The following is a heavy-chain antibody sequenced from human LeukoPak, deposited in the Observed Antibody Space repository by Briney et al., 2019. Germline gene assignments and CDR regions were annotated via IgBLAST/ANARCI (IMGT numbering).Heavy chain of an antibody. D-gene: IGHD3/OR15-3a*01. CDR2: ISWNSGLI. CDR3: AKVGIFGLVTYYFDY. V-gene: IGHV3-9*01. J-gene: IGHJ4*02. CDR1: GFTFDEYA. Sequence: GGSLRLSCAVSGFTFDEYAMHWVREAPGKGLEWVSGISWNSGLIDYADSVKGRFTISRDNAKNSLYLQMNSLKAEDTAFYYCAKVGIFGLVTYYFDYWGQGTLVTVSS.